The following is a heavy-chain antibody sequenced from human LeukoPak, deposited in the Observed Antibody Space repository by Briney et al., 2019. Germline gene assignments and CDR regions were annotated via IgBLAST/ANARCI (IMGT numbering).Heavy chain of an antibody. CDR2: IKEDGSEK. CDR3: ARDRGGRTGLDD. V-gene: IGHV3-7*04. Sequence: GGSLRLSCAASGITFSRSWMSWVRQAPGKGLEWVAFIKEDGSEKYYVDSVKGRFTISRDNAENSLYLQMNSLRAEDTAVYYWARDRGGRTGLDDWGQGTLVTVSP. J-gene: IGHJ4*02. CDR1: GITFSRSW. D-gene: IGHD2-15*01.